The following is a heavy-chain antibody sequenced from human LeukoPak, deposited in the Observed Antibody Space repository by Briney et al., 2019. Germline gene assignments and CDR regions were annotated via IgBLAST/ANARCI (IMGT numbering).Heavy chain of an antibody. V-gene: IGHV3-66*01. CDR3: ASTQRGDYFDY. Sequence: GGSLRLSCAASGFTLSSYSMNWVRQAPGKGLEWVSVIYSGGSTYYADSVKGRFTISRDKSKNTLYLQMNSLRAEDTAVYYCASTQRGDYFDYWGQGTLVTVSS. CDR1: GFTLSSYS. CDR2: IYSGGST. J-gene: IGHJ4*02. D-gene: IGHD2-15*01.